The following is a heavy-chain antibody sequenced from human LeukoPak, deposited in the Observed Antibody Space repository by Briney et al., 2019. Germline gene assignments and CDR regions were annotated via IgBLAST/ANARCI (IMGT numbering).Heavy chain of an antibody. D-gene: IGHD3-22*01. J-gene: IGHJ4*02. Sequence: SETLSLTCAVSGGSISSGGYSWSWIWQPPGKGLEWIGEIYHSGSTNYNPSLKSRVTISVDKSKNQFSLKLSSVTAADTAVYYCARDRTYDSSGYYAGRYFDYWGQGTLVTVSS. CDR2: IYHSGST. CDR1: GGSISSGGYS. V-gene: IGHV4-30-2*01. CDR3: ARDRTYDSSGYYAGRYFDY.